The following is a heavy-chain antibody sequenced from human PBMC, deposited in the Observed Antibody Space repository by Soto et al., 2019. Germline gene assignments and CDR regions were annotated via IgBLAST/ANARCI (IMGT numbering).Heavy chain of an antibody. D-gene: IGHD5-12*01. J-gene: IGHJ4*02. CDR3: ARQNVDLVAAINY. CDR2: IYYSGGT. CDR1: GGSIASNTYY. Sequence: QLQLQESDPGLVKPSETLSLTCTVSGGSIASNTYYWGWIRQPPGKGLEWIGSIYYSGGTYYNPSLQSRVTISVDTSKNQFSLKLSSVTAADTAVYYCARQNVDLVAAINYWGQGTLVTVSS. V-gene: IGHV4-39*01.